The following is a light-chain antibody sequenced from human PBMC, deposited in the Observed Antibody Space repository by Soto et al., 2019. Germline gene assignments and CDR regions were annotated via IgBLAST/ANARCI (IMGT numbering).Light chain of an antibody. J-gene: IGKJ4*01. CDR1: QSVSSN. V-gene: IGKV3-15*01. CDR2: GAS. CDR3: QQYFNWPPLT. Sequence: IELTHSPATLSVSPWEIATLSCRASQSVSSNLAWYQQKPGQAPRLLMFGASTRATNIPARFSGSGSGTGFTLTISSLQSEDFAVYYCQQYFNWPPLTFGGGTKVDIK.